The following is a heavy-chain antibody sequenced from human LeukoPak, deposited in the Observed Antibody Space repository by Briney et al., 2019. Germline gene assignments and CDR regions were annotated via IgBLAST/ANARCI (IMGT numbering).Heavy chain of an antibody. J-gene: IGHJ4*02. V-gene: IGHV4-34*01. D-gene: IGHD2-2*02. CDR2: INHSGST. CDR3: ARGAECSSTSCYTGAFDY. Sequence: PSETLSLTCAVYGGSFRGYYWSWIRQPPGKGLEWIGEINHSGSTNYNPSLKSRVTISVDTSKNQFSLKLSSVTAADTAVYYCARGAECSSTSCYTGAFDYWGQGTLVTVSS. CDR1: GGSFRGYY.